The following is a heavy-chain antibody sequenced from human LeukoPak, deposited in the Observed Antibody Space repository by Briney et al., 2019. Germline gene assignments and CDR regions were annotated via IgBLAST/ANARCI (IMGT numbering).Heavy chain of an antibody. J-gene: IGHJ4*02. CDR2: VSGSGGST. CDR3: ARGWAPAPYSDHGAFYFDY. D-gene: IGHD4-17*01. Sequence: PGGSLRLSCAASGFTFTTYAMNWVRQAPGKGLEWVSAVSGSGGSTYYADSVKGRFTISRDNSKNTLYLQLNNLRAEDTAVYFCARGWAPAPYSDHGAFYFDYWGQGALVTVSS. V-gene: IGHV3-23*01. CDR1: GFTFTTYA.